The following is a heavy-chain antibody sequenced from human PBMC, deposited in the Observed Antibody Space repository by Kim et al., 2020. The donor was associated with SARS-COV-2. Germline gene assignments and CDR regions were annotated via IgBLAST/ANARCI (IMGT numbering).Heavy chain of an antibody. D-gene: IGHD3-9*01. CDR3: AGGGEVYDILTGLGY. J-gene: IGHJ4*01. CDR2: ISPSGSP. CDR1: GGSISSYH. V-gene: IGHV4-59*01. Sequence: SETLSLTCAVSGGSISSYHWTWIRQAPGKGLEWVGYISPSGSPKYNPSLKSRITISLDTSKNAFSLKLGSLTAADTAVYYCAGGGEVYDILTGLGYWGHGTLVTVSS.